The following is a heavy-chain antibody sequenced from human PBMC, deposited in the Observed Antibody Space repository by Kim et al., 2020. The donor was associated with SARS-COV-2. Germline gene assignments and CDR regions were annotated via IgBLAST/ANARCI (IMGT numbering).Heavy chain of an antibody. V-gene: IGHV3-21*01. Sequence: GSVKGRFTHSRDNAKNSRYLQMNSLRAEDTAVYYWARDRPGGLDYFDYWGQGTLVTVSS. J-gene: IGHJ4*02. CDR3: ARDRPGGLDYFDY. D-gene: IGHD3-16*01.